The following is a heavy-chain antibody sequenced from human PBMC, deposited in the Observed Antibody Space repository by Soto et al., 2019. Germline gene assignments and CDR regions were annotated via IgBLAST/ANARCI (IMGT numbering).Heavy chain of an antibody. CDR2: IWYDGSEK. V-gene: IGHV3-33*01. CDR1: GFTFSTYG. J-gene: IGHJ4*02. D-gene: IGHD2-8*01. Sequence: QVQLVESGGGVVQPGKSLRLSCAASGFTFSTYGMHWVRQAPGKGLAWVALIWYDGSEKYYADSVTGRFTIPRDNFKRTLNLQMNSLRDEDTAVYYGAGAANGAGPAYWGQGTLVTVSS. CDR3: AGAANGAGPAY.